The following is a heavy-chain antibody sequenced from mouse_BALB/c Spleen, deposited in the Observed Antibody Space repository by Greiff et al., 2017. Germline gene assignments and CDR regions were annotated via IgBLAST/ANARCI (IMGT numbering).Heavy chain of an antibody. J-gene: IGHJ3*01. Sequence: EVKLMESGGGLVQPGGSLRLSCATSGFTFTDYYMSWVRQPPGKALEWLGFIRNKANGYTTEYSASVKGRFTISRDNSQSILYLQMNTLRAEDSATYYCARVDYYGYGFAYWGQGTLVTVSA. CDR2: IRNKANGYTT. V-gene: IGHV7-3*02. CDR1: GFTFTDYY. D-gene: IGHD1-2*01. CDR3: ARVDYYGYGFAY.